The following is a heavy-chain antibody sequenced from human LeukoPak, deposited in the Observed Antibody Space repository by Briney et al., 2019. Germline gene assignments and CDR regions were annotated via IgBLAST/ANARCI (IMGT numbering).Heavy chain of an antibody. CDR3: ARVRYDFWSGYNWFDP. J-gene: IGHJ5*02. CDR2: INHSGST. CDR1: GGSFSGYY. Sequence: SETLSLTCAVYGGSFSGYYWSWIRQPPGKGLEWIGEINHSGSTNYNPSLKSRVTISVDTSKNQSSLKLSSVTAADTAVYYCARVRYDFWSGYNWFDPWGQGTLVTVSS. V-gene: IGHV4-34*01. D-gene: IGHD3-3*01.